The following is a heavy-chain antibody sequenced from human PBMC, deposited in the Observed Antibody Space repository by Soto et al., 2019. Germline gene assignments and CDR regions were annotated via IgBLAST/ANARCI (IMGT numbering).Heavy chain of an antibody. CDR1: GGSVSSGSYY. V-gene: IGHV4-61*01. CDR2: IYYSGST. J-gene: IGHJ6*02. Sequence: TSETLSLTCTVSGGSVSSGSYYWSWIRQPPGKGLEWIGYIYYSGSTNYNPSLKSRVTISVDTSKNQFSLKLSSVTAADTAVYYCARGHSSSWYGGYYYYYGMDVWGQGTTVTVS. D-gene: IGHD6-13*01. CDR3: ARGHSSSWYGGYYYYYGMDV.